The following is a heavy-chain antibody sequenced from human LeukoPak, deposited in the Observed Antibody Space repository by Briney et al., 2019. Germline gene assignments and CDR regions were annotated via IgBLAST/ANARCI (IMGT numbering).Heavy chain of an antibody. D-gene: IGHD1-26*01. J-gene: IGHJ4*02. CDR1: GGFISSYY. CDR3: ARGFNKWSWAPADY. CDR2: IYYSGST. Sequence: SETLSLTCTVSGGFISSYYWSWIQQPPGKGLEWIGYIYYSGSTNYNPSLKSRVTISVDTSKNQFSLKLSSVTAADTAVYYCARGFNKWSWAPADYWGQGTLVTVSS. V-gene: IGHV4-59*12.